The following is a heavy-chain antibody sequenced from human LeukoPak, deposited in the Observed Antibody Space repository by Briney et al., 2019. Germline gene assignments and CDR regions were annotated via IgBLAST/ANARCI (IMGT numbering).Heavy chain of an antibody. Sequence: SETLSLTCAVFGGSFRGYYWSWIRQPPGKGMEWIGEINHSGSANYNPSLTSRVTISVDTSKNQFSLKLSSVTAADTAVYFCVREFYDYVWGSYRFDYWGQGTLVTVSS. CDR2: INHSGSA. CDR1: GGSFRGYY. D-gene: IGHD3-16*02. J-gene: IGHJ4*02. V-gene: IGHV4-34*01. CDR3: VREFYDYVWGSYRFDY.